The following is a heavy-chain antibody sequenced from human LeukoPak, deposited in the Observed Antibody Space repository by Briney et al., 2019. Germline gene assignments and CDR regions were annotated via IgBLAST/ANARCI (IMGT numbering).Heavy chain of an antibody. Sequence: GESLKISCKGSGYSLTSHWIAWVRQMPGKGLEWMGIIYPGDSDTRYSPSFQGQVTISADKSINTAYLQWCSLKTSDTAMYYCARHTSGSPWDAIDVWGQGTKVTVSS. CDR3: ARHTSGSPWDAIDV. CDR1: GYSLTSHW. D-gene: IGHD2-15*01. V-gene: IGHV5-51*01. J-gene: IGHJ6*02. CDR2: IYPGDSDT.